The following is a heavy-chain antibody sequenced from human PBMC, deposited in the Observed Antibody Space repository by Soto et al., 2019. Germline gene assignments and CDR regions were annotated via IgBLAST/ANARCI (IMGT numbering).Heavy chain of an antibody. CDR2: ISAFNGDT. J-gene: IGHJ4*02. D-gene: IGHD3-10*01. Sequence: QVPLVQSGAEVKKPGASVKVSCQASGYSFSSYGLSWVRQAPGRGLQWMGWISAFNGDTNYAQNFRDRVTLKTDASTNTAHLELRSLTSDDTAVYYCARDNPFASGTETEFWGQGTLVTVSS. V-gene: IGHV1-18*04. CDR1: GYSFSSYG. CDR3: ARDNPFASGTETEF.